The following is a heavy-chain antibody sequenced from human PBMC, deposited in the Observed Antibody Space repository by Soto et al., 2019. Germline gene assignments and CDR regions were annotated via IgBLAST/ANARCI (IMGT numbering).Heavy chain of an antibody. CDR1: GYTFTSYG. D-gene: IGHD2-2*01. CDR2: ISAYNGTT. J-gene: IGHJ6*02. Sequence: ASVKVSCKASGYTFTSYGMSWVRQAPGHGLEWMGWISAYNGTTNYAQKLQGRVTMTTDTSTSTAYMELRSLRSDDTAVYYCARDAYCSRTSCYSQNYNYYYGMDVWG. V-gene: IGHV1-18*01. CDR3: ARDAYCSRTSCYSQNYNYYYGMDV.